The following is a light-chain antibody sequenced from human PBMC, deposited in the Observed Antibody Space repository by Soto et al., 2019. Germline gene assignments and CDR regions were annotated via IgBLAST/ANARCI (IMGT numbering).Light chain of an antibody. Sequence: DIQMTQSPSSLSASVGDRITITCRASQSITSHLNWYQQKPGKAPKLLIYAASSLQSGVPSRFSGSGSGPDFTLTISSLQPEDFGTYYCQQTYSTPWTFGQGTKVEVK. J-gene: IGKJ1*01. V-gene: IGKV1-39*01. CDR3: QQTYSTPWT. CDR2: AAS. CDR1: QSITSH.